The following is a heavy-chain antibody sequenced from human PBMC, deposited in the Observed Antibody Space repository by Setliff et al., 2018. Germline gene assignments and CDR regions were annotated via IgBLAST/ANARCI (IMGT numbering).Heavy chain of an antibody. Sequence: ASVKVSCKASGYMFKSYGITWMRQAPGQGPEWMGWISPYNDNTNSAEKFQDRITITTDTSTSTSYMELRSLRSDDTAVYYCARERAYDGINYYGMDVWGQGTTVTVSS. CDR1: GYMFKSYG. V-gene: IGHV1-18*01. CDR3: ARERAYDGINYYGMDV. D-gene: IGHD3-22*01. CDR2: ISPYNDNT. J-gene: IGHJ6*01.